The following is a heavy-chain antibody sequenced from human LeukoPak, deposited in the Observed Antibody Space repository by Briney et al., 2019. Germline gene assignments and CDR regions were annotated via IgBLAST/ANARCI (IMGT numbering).Heavy chain of an antibody. Sequence: PGGSLRLSCAASGFTFSNHWMHWVRQAPGKGLVWVSRIKTDGSSTSCADSVKGRFTISRDNAKNTPYLQMNSLRAEDTAVYYCARDILTGYFNWGQGTLVTVSS. CDR1: GFTFSNHW. J-gene: IGHJ4*02. CDR2: IKTDGSST. V-gene: IGHV3-74*01. CDR3: ARDILTGYFN. D-gene: IGHD3-9*01.